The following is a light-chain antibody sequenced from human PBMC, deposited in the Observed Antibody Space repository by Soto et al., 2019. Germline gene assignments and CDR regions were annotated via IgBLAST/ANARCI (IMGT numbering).Light chain of an antibody. Sequence: DIQMTQTPSTRSASVGDRVTITCRASQSISSWLAWYQQKPGKAPKLLIYDASSLESGVPSRFSGSGSGTEFTLTISSLQPGDFATYYCQQYNSYPTTFGPGTKVDIK. CDR2: DAS. J-gene: IGKJ3*01. V-gene: IGKV1-5*01. CDR3: QQYNSYPTT. CDR1: QSISSW.